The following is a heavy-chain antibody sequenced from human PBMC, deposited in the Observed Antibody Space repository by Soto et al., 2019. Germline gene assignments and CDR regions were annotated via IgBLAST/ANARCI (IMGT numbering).Heavy chain of an antibody. J-gene: IGHJ6*02. Sequence: PGGSLRLSCAASGFTFSSYGMHWVRQAPGKGLEWVAVISYDGSNKYYADSVKGRFTISRDNSKNTLYLQMNSLKTEDTAAYYCTTDAQCWCGYPDWLLGMEVCAQGTTVTV. V-gene: IGHV3-30*03. CDR1: GFTFSSYG. D-gene: IGHD3-3*01. CDR2: ISYDGSNK. CDR3: TTDAQCWCGYPDWLLGMEV.